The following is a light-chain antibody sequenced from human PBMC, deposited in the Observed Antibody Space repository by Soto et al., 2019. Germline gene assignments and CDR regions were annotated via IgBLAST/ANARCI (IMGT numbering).Light chain of an antibody. CDR2: GAS. CDR3: QQYHDSAT. V-gene: IGKV3D-15*01. CDR1: QSVSTR. Sequence: IEMKQSPSALSVSQGERVTLSCRASQSVSTRLAWYQHKPGHAPRLLIYGASTRATGIPDRFSGSGSGTDFTLTISRLEPEDFAVYYCQQYHDSATFGQGARLEFK. J-gene: IGKJ5*01.